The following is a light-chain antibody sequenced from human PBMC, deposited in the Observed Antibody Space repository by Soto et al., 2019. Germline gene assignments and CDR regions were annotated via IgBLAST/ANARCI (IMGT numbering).Light chain of an antibody. V-gene: IGKV3-11*01. CDR2: DSS. CDR3: QQRKHWPPST. CDR1: QSVDKF. Sequence: EVELTQSPAALSLSPGETATLSCRASQSVDKFLAWYQQRPGQPPRLLIFDSSNRAAGVPVRFSGSGSGTVFTLTIGSLAPEDSAVYFCQQRKHWPPSTVGQGTRLESK. J-gene: IGKJ5*01.